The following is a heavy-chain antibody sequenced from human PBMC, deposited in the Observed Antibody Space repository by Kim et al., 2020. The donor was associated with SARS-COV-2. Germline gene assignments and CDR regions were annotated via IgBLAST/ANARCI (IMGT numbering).Heavy chain of an antibody. V-gene: IGHV4-34*01. J-gene: IGHJ6*02. CDR1: GGSFSGYY. CDR2: INHSGST. D-gene: IGHD3-10*01. CDR3: ARGHLWFGEAHGYGMDV. Sequence: SETLSLTCAVYGGSFSGYYWSWIRQPPGKGLEWIGEINHSGSTNYNPSLKSRVTISVDTSKNQFSLKLSSVTAADTAVYYCARGHLWFGEAHGYGMDVWGQGTTVTVSS.